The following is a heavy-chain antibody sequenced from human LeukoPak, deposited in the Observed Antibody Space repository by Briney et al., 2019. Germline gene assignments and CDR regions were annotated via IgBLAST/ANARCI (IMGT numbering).Heavy chain of an antibody. D-gene: IGHD3-9*01. Sequence: TTSETLSLTCTVSGGSISSGGYYWSWIRQHPGKGLEWIGYIYYSGSTYYNPSLESRLTISVDTSKNQFSLKLSSVTAADTAVYYCARGTTPVYDILTGYYNCAFDIWGQGTMVTVSS. V-gene: IGHV4-31*03. CDR1: GGSISSGGYY. J-gene: IGHJ3*02. CDR2: IYYSGST. CDR3: ARGTTPVYDILTGYYNCAFDI.